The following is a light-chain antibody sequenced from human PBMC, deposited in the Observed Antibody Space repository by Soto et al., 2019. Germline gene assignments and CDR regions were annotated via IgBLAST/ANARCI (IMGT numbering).Light chain of an antibody. V-gene: IGKV1-5*01. CDR1: QSISSW. CDR2: DAS. J-gene: IGKJ5*01. CDR3: QQYNSYIT. Sequence: DIQITQSPSTLSASVGEGVTITCRASQSISSWLAWYQQKPGKAPKLLIYDASSLESGVPSRFSGSGSGTEFTLTISSLQPDDFATYYCQQYNSYITFGQGTRLEIK.